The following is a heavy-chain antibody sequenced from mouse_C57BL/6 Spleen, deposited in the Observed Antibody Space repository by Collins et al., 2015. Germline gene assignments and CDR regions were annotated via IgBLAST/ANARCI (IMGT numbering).Heavy chain of an antibody. CDR3: ARSPIYFGSPWFAY. V-gene: IGHV3-2*02. J-gene: IGHJ3*01. CDR1: GYSITSDHA. CDR2: ISYSGST. D-gene: IGHD2-1*01. Sequence: DVQLQELGPGLVKPSQSLSLTCTVTGYSITSDHAWNWIRQFPGNKLEWMGYISYSGSTSYNPSLKSRISITRDTSQNQFFLQLNSVTTEDTATYYCARSPIYFGSPWFAYWGQGTLVTVSA.